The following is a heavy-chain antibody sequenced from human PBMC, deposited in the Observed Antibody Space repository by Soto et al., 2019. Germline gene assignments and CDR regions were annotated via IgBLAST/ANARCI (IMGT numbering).Heavy chain of an antibody. CDR3: AKGRKSTEKDIAVMLAAASSIQH. Sequence: PGGSLRLSCVASGFTFSGYAMTWVRQAPGKGLEWVSVISATGATTYYADSVRGRFTISRDNSKNTLNLQMNDLRVEDTAVIYCAKGRKSTEKDIAVMLAAASSIQHWGQGTLVTVSS. CDR2: ISATGATT. D-gene: IGHD2-15*01. V-gene: IGHV3-23*01. J-gene: IGHJ1*01. CDR1: GFTFSGYA.